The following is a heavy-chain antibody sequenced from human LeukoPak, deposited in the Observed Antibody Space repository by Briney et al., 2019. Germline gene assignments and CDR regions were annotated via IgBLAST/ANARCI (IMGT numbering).Heavy chain of an antibody. CDR3: ATLGTGRGAFDI. Sequence: ASVKVSCKASGYTFTGYYMHWVRQAPGQGLEWMGWIDPNSGGTNYAQKFQGRVTMTRDTSISTAYMELSRLRSDDTAVYYCATLGTGRGAFDIWGQGTMVTVSS. V-gene: IGHV1-2*02. CDR1: GYTFTGYY. D-gene: IGHD3/OR15-3a*01. CDR2: IDPNSGGT. J-gene: IGHJ3*02.